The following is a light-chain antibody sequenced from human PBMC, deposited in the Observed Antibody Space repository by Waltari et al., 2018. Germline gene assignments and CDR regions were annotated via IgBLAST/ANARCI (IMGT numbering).Light chain of an antibody. V-gene: IGKV3-15*01. J-gene: IGKJ1*01. CDR3: QLRRT. Sequence: EIVMTPSPATLPLSPGERATLSCRASPSVSSNVAWYQQKPGQAPRLLIYGVSTRATGIPARFSGSGSGTEFTLTISSMQSEDFAVYYCQLRRTFGQGTKVEIK. CDR2: GVS. CDR1: PSVSSN.